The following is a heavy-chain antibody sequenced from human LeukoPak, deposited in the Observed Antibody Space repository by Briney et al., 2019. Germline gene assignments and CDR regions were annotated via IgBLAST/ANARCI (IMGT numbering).Heavy chain of an antibody. J-gene: IGHJ4*01. CDR1: GFTFSSYW. Sequence: PGGSPRLSCAASGFTFSSYWMHWVRQAPGRGLVWVARINSDRRSTTYADSAKGRFTISRDNAKNTLYLQMNSLRAEDTAVYYCARGSAGHGDYWGQGTLVTVSS. CDR3: ARGSAGHGDY. V-gene: IGHV3-74*01. CDR2: INSDRRST. D-gene: IGHD6-19*01.